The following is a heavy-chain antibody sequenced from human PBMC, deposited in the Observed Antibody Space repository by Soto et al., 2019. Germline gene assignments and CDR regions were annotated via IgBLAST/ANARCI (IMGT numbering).Heavy chain of an antibody. CDR1: GFSLSTSGMG. Sequence: QITLKESGPTLVKPTQTLTLTCTFSGFSLSTSGMGVGWIRQPPGKALEWLALIYWNDDKRYRPSLKSRLTITKDISKNQVVLTMTNMDPVDTATYYCARDYDFWSGYLLDFWGQGTLVTVSS. J-gene: IGHJ4*02. D-gene: IGHD3-3*01. CDR2: IYWNDDK. CDR3: ARDYDFWSGYLLDF. V-gene: IGHV2-5*01.